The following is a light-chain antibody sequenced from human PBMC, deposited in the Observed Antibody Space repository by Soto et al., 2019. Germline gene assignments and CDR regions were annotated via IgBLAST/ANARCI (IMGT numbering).Light chain of an antibody. CDR2: DVS. Sequence: QSALTQPRSVSGSPGQSVTISCSGTSSDVGGYDYVSWYQQHPGKAPKLVIYDVSNRPSGVSSRFSGSKSGYTATASLTISGLQAEDEADYYCSSITTSSTLVVFGGGTKLTVL. V-gene: IGLV2-14*03. CDR3: SSITTSSTLVV. J-gene: IGLJ2*01. CDR1: SSDVGGYDY.